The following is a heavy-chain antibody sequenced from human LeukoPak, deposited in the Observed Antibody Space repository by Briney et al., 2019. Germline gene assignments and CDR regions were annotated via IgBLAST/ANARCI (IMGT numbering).Heavy chain of an antibody. CDR3: ARDPTYYDFWSGYSKYNWFDP. CDR2: ISAYNGNT. V-gene: IGHV1-18*01. J-gene: IGHJ5*02. Sequence: VSVKVSCKASGYTFTSYGISWVRQAPGQELEWMGWISAYNGNTNYAQKLQGRVTMTTDTSTSTAYMELRSLRSDDTAVYYCARDPTYYDFWSGYSKYNWFDPWGQGTLVTVSS. D-gene: IGHD3-3*01. CDR1: GYTFTSYG.